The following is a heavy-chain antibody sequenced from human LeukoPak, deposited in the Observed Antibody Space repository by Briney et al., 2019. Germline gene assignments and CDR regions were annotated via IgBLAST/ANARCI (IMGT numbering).Heavy chain of an antibody. V-gene: IGHV3-74*01. CDR1: GFTFSSYW. J-gene: IGHJ4*02. CDR2: INSDGSST. CDR3: ARDCYGDPGFDY. Sequence: PGGSLRLSCAASGFTFSSYWMHWVRQAPGKGLVWVSRINSDGSSTCYADSVKGRFTISRDNAKNTLYLQMNSLRAEDTAVYYCARDCYGDPGFDYWGQGTLVTVSS. D-gene: IGHD4-17*01.